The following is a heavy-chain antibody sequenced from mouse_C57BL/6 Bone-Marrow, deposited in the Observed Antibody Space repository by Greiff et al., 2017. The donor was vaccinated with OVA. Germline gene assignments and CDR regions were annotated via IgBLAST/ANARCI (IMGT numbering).Heavy chain of an antibody. Sequence: VQLQQSGPELVKPGASVKISCKASGYTFTDYYMNWVKQSHGKSLEWIGDINPNNGGTSYNQKFKGKATLTVDKSSSTAYMELRSLTSEDSAVYYCARGGNYLFDYWGKGTTLTVAS. CDR1: GYTFTDYY. V-gene: IGHV1-26*01. J-gene: IGHJ2*01. CDR3: ARGGNYLFDY. CDR2: INPNNGGT. D-gene: IGHD2-1*01.